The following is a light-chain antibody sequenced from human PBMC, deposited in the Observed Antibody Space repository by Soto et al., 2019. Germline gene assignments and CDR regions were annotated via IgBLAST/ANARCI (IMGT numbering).Light chain of an antibody. CDR2: GAT. CDR3: QQYGKSPLT. V-gene: IGKV3-20*01. Sequence: EVVLTQSPGTLSLSPGERATLSCRASQSVSSSYLAWYQQKPGQAPRLLISGATSRATGIPDRFSGSGSGTDFTLTISRLEPEDFAVYYCQQYGKSPLTFGRGTRVEIK. J-gene: IGKJ4*01. CDR1: QSVSSSY.